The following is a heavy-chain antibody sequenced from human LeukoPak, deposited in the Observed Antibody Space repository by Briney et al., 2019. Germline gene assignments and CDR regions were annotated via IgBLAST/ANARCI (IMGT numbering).Heavy chain of an antibody. CDR1: GFTFSSYS. V-gene: IGHV3-21*01. D-gene: IGHD3-22*01. J-gene: IGHJ4*02. CDR3: ARDPSIYDSSGYYGPDDYYFDY. CDR2: ISSSSSYI. Sequence: GGSLRLPCAASGFTFSSYSMNWVRQAPGKGLEWVSSISSSSSYIYYADSVKGRFTISRDNAKNSLYLQMNSLRAEDTAVYYCARDPSIYDSSGYYGPDDYYFDYWGQGTLVTVSS.